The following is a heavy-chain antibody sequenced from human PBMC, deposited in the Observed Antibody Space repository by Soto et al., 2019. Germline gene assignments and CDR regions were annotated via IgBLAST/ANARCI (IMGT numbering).Heavy chain of an antibody. Sequence: QVQLQESGPGLVKPSETLSLTCTVSGGSISSYYWSWIRQPPGKGLEWIGYIYYSGSTNYNPSLKSRVTISVDTSKNQFSLKLSSVTAADTAVYYCVRLGGARDFDYWGQGTLVTVSS. CDR3: VRLGGARDFDY. CDR1: GGSISSYY. V-gene: IGHV4-59*08. J-gene: IGHJ4*02. D-gene: IGHD3-10*01. CDR2: IYYSGST.